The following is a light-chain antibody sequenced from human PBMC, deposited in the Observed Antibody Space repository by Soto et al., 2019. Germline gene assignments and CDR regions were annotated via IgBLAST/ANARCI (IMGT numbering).Light chain of an antibody. V-gene: IGKV3-20*01. J-gene: IGKJ2*01. CDR2: AAS. CDR3: HQYADSPQT. CDR1: ESVSSDF. Sequence: EVVLTQSPGTLSLSPGERATLSCRASESVSSDFLAWYQQKPGQAPRLLIYAASTGATGIPGRFRGSGSGTDFTLTIISLEPEDSAVYFCHQYADSPQTFGQGTKVEIK.